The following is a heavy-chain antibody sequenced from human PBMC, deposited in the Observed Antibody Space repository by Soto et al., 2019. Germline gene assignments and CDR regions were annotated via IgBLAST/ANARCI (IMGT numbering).Heavy chain of an antibody. V-gene: IGHV4-39*01. CDR2: IYYSGST. Sequence: SETLSLTCTVSGHSISSSNYYWGWIRQPPGKGLEWIGSIYYSGSTYYNPSLKSRVTISVDTSKNQFSLKLSSVTAADTAVYYCVRQNEGGSPARIYYYGMDVWGQGTTVTVSS. CDR3: VRQNEGGSPARIYYYGMDV. J-gene: IGHJ6*02. D-gene: IGHD3-16*01. CDR1: GHSISSSNYY.